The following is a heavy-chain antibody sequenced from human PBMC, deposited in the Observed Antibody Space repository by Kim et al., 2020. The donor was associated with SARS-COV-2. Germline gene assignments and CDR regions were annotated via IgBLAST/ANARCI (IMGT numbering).Heavy chain of an antibody. Sequence: SETLSLTCAVSGGSISSSNWWSWVRQPPGKGLEWIGEIYHSGSTNYNPSLKSRVTISVDKSKNQFSLKLSSVTAADTAVYYCARNGRVGATRFDYWGQGTLVTVSS. CDR3: ARNGRVGATRFDY. D-gene: IGHD1-26*01. V-gene: IGHV4-4*02. CDR2: IYHSGST. J-gene: IGHJ4*02. CDR1: GGSISSSNW.